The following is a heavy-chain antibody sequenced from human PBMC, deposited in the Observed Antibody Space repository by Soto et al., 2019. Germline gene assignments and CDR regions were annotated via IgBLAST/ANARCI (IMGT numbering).Heavy chain of an antibody. Sequence: ELQLVESGGGLVKPGGSLRLSFAASGFSFSNGWLSWVRQAPGKGLEWVGRIKSKTDGETTDYAAPVKGRFTISRDDSKNTLYLQMNGLKIEDTAVYYCTTDEWEWGQGTLVTVSS. D-gene: IGHD1-26*01. J-gene: IGHJ4*02. CDR1: GFSFSNGW. V-gene: IGHV3-15*05. CDR3: TTDEWE. CDR2: IKSKTDGETT.